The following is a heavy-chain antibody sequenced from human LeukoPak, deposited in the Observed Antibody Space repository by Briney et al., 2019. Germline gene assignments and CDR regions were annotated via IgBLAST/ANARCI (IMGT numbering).Heavy chain of an antibody. J-gene: IGHJ4*02. D-gene: IGHD1-26*01. CDR1: GGTFTSYA. CDR2: IIPIFGTA. Sequence: SVKVSCKASGGTFTSYAISWVRQAPGQGLEWMGSIIPIFGTANYAQKFQGRVTITTDESTSTAYMELSSLRSEDTAVYYCAREGELPWGYYFDYWGQGTLVTVSS. CDR3: AREGELPWGYYFDY. V-gene: IGHV1-69*05.